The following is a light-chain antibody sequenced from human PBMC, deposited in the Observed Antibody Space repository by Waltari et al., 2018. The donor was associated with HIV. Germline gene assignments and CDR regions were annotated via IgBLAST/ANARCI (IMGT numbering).Light chain of an antibody. CDR3: QQRSNWPPWT. CDR1: QRVSSY. CDR2: DAS. V-gene: IGKV3-11*01. J-gene: IGKJ1*01. Sequence: IVLTQSPATLSLSPGERATSSCRASQRVSSYLAWYQQKPGQAPRLLIYDASNRATGIPARFSGSGSGTDFTLTISSLEPEDFAVYYCQQRSNWPPWTFGQGTKVEIK.